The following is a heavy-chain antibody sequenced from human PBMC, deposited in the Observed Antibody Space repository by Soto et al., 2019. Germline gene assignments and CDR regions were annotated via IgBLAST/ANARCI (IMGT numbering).Heavy chain of an antibody. V-gene: IGHV2-5*02. CDR2: IYWDDDK. J-gene: IGHJ4*02. CDR1: GFSLSTSGVG. Sequence: QITLKESGPTLVKPTQTLTLTCTFSGFSLSTSGVGVGWIRQPPGKALEWLALIYWDDDKRYSPSLKSRLTITKDASKNQVVLTVTNMDPVDTATYYCAHHLLKRGYFDYWGQGTLVTVSS. CDR3: AHHLLKRGYFDY.